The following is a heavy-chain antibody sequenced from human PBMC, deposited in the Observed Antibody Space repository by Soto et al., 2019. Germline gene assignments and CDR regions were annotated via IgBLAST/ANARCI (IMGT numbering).Heavy chain of an antibody. CDR3: ARDLWGYCGTDCYPLDV. J-gene: IGHJ6*02. CDR2: LYNAGST. V-gene: IGHV4-59*01. Sequence: QVRLQESGPGLVKPSETLSLTCTVSGGSISRYYWSWIRQPPGKGLEWIGYLYNAGSTIYNPSLKRRVTISVDMSQNQFSLNLNYVTAADTAVYYCARDLWGYCGTDCYPLDVWGQGTTVTVSS. D-gene: IGHD2-21*02. CDR1: GGSISRYY.